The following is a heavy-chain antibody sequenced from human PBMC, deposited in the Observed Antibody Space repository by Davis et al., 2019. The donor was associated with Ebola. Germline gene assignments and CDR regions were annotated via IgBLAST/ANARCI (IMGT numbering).Heavy chain of an antibody. D-gene: IGHD2-2*01. CDR3: ARAPGLGCSSTSCYLDFQH. J-gene: IGHJ1*01. CDR1: GYTFTSYG. Sequence: ASVKVSCKASGYTFTSYGISWVRQAPGQGLEWMGRISAYNGNTNYAQKLQGRVTMTTDTSTSTAYMELRSLRSDDTAVYYCARAPGLGCSSTSCYLDFQHWGQGTLVTVSS. CDR2: ISAYNGNT. V-gene: IGHV1-18*01.